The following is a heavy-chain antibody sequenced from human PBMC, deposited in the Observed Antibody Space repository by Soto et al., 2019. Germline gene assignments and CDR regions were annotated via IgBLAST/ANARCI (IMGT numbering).Heavy chain of an antibody. J-gene: IGHJ2*01. D-gene: IGHD2-15*01. CDR3: ASQEDCSGGSCYWYFDL. V-gene: IGHV1-69*02. Sequence: QVPLVQSGAEVKKPGSSVKVSCKASGGTFSSYTISWVRQAPGQGLEWMGRIIPILGIANYAQKFQGRVTITADKSTSTAYMELSSLRSEDTAVYYCASQEDCSGGSCYWYFDLWGRGTLVTVSS. CDR2: IIPILGIA. CDR1: GGTFSSYT.